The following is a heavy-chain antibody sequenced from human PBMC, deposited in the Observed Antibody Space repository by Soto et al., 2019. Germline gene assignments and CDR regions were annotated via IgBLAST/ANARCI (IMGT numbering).Heavy chain of an antibody. V-gene: IGHV1-69*12. Sequence: QVQLVQSGAEVKKPGSSVMVSCKASGGTFSSYAISWVRQAPGQGLECMGGIIPIFGTANYAQKFQGRVTITADESTSTAYMELSSLRSEDTAVYYCARDLAAAARNYWGQGTLVTVSS. J-gene: IGHJ4*02. CDR3: ARDLAAAARNY. CDR1: GGTFSSYA. CDR2: IIPIFGTA. D-gene: IGHD6-13*01.